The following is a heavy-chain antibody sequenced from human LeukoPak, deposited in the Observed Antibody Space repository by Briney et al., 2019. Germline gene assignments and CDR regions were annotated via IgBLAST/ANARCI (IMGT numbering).Heavy chain of an antibody. V-gene: IGHV1-46*01. CDR3: ARGPGPADDGGGYCFDY. J-gene: IGHJ4*02. D-gene: IGHD3-22*01. CDR2: INPSGGST. Sequence: ASVKVSFKASGYTFTSYYLYWVRHAPGQGLEWMGVINPSGGSTTSAQKFQGRVTMTRDTSTSTVYMELRSLRSEDTAVYYCARGPGPADDGGGYCFDYWGQGTLVTVSS. CDR1: GYTFTSYY.